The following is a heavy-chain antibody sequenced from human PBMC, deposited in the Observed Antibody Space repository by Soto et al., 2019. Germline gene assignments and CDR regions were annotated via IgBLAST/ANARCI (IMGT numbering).Heavy chain of an antibody. Sequence: EVQLLESGGGLGQGGGSLRLSCAASGFTFSSYTMNWVRQAPGKGLEWVSLISARGGSTYYAGSVKGRFTISRDNSKNTLYLQMNSLRAEDTGVYYCARDPPNDKTQLDYGMDVWGQGTAVTVSS. CDR2: ISARGGST. D-gene: IGHD2-2*01. V-gene: IGHV3-23*01. CDR1: GFTFSSYT. CDR3: ARDPPNDKTQLDYGMDV. J-gene: IGHJ6*02.